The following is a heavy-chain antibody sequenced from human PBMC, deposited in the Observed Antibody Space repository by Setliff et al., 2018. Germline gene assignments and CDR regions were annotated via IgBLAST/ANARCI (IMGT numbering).Heavy chain of an antibody. CDR1: GGSISSGSYY. J-gene: IGHJ4*02. V-gene: IGHV4-61*09. D-gene: IGHD1-26*01. CDR2: ISPSGST. CDR3: ARSPSSGAYWNPRPFYFDY. Sequence: SETLSLTCTVSGGSISSGSYYWSWIRQPAGKGLEWIGHISPSGSTTYNPSVKSRVTISLDTPKNHFSLKLDSVTAADTALYYCARSPSSGAYWNPRPFYFDYWARGTLVTVSS.